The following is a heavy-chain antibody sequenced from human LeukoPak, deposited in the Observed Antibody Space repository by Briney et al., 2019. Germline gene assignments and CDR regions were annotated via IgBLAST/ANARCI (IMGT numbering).Heavy chain of an antibody. J-gene: IGHJ6*03. D-gene: IGHD3-16*01. Sequence: SETLSLTCAVYGGSFSGHYWTWIRQPPGKGLQWIGEVNDRGSTDYNPSLKSRLTISEDKSKKQFSLRLPSVTAADTAVYYCARGVVSGRFGDYYYYMDVWGKGTTVTVSS. CDR2: VNDRGST. CDR1: GGSFSGHY. V-gene: IGHV4-34*01. CDR3: ARGVVSGRFGDYYYYMDV.